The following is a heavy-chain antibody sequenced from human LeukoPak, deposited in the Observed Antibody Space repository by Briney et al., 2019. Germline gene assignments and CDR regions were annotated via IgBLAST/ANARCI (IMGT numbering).Heavy chain of an antibody. Sequence: GGSLRLSCAASGFTFSSYEMNWVRQAPGKGLEWVSYISSSGSTIYYADSVKGRFTISRDNAKNSLYLQMNSLTPEDTALYYCAKDMNPGGTSFDYWGQGTLVTVSS. D-gene: IGHD4-23*01. CDR1: GFTFSSYE. V-gene: IGHV3-48*03. J-gene: IGHJ4*02. CDR2: ISSSGSTI. CDR3: AKDMNPGGTSFDY.